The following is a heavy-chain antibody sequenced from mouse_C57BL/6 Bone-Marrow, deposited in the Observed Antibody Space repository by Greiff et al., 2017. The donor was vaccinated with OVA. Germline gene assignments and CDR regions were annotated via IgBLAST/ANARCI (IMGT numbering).Heavy chain of an antibody. J-gene: IGHJ2*01. Sequence: QVQLQQPGAELVRPGTSVKLSCKASGYTFTSYWMHWVKQRPGQGLEWIGVIDPSDSYTNYNQKFKGKATLTVDTSSSTAYMQLSSLTSEDSAVYYCAKREGYDGYYNFDYWGQGTTLTVSS. CDR1: GYTFTSYW. V-gene: IGHV1-59*01. CDR3: AKREGYDGYYNFDY. D-gene: IGHD2-3*01. CDR2: IDPSDSYT.